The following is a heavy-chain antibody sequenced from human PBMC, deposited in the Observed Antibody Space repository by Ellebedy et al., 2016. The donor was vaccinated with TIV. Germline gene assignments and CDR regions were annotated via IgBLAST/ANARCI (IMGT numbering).Heavy chain of an antibody. J-gene: IGHJ4*02. V-gene: IGHV4-39*01. CDR3: ARRPNVGYCSGGSCYGFDY. Sequence: MPSETLSLTCTVSGGSISSSSYYWGWIRQPPGKGLEWIGSIYYSGSTYYNPSLKSRVTISVDTSKNQFSLKLSSVTAADTAVYYCARRPNVGYCSGGSCYGFDYWGQGTRVTVSS. CDR1: GGSISSSSYY. CDR2: IYYSGST. D-gene: IGHD2-15*01.